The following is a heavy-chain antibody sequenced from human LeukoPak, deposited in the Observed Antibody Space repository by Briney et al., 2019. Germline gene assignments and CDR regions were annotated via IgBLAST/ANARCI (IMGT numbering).Heavy chain of an antibody. CDR2: IYTSGYT. V-gene: IGHV4-61*02. J-gene: IGHJ6*03. CDR3: ARVRLSYYYMDV. CDR1: GGSISSSSYY. Sequence: SETLSLTCTVSGGSISSSSYYWSWIRQPAGKGLEWIGRIYTSGYTNYNPSLRSRVTMSVDTSKNQFSLKLSSVTAADTAVYYCARVRLSYYYMDVWGKGTTVTVSS. D-gene: IGHD2/OR15-2a*01.